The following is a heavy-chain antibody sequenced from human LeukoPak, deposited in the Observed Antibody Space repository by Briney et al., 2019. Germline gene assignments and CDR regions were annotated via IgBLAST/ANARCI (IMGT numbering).Heavy chain of an antibody. CDR2: ISYDGSNK. D-gene: IGHD2-2*01. CDR3: AKVLGYCSSTSCPSYYGMDV. CDR1: GFTFSSYA. V-gene: IGHV3-30*04. J-gene: IGHJ6*02. Sequence: GGSLRLSCAASGFTFSSYAMHWVRQAPGKGLEWVAVISYDGSNKYYADSVKGRFTISRDNSKNTLYLQMNSLRAEDTAVYYCAKVLGYCSSTSCPSYYGMDVWGQGTTVTVSS.